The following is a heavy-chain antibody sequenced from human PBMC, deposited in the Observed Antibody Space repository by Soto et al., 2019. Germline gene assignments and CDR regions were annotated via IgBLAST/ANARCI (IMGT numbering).Heavy chain of an antibody. V-gene: IGHV1-18*04. J-gene: IGHJ6*02. CDR2: ISGYNGNT. CDR3: ARETVVVLSGGVELQYQRGMDV. CDR1: GYTFSNYG. D-gene: IGHD2-2*01. Sequence: ASVKVSCKASGYTFSNYGISWVRQAPGQGLEWMGWISGYNGNTNYAPKLQGRVTMTTDTSTSTAYMELRSLRSDDTAVYYCARETVVVLSGGVELQYQRGMDVRGQGTTVTVSS.